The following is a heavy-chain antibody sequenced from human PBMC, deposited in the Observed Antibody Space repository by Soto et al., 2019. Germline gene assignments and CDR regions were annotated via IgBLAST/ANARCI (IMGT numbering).Heavy chain of an antibody. CDR2: INAGNGNT. V-gene: IGHV1-3*01. Sequence: PSGRVSYKASGYPVTSYAMHWVRQALGQRLEWRGWINAGNGNTIYSQKFQGRVTITRDTSASTAYMELSSLRSEDTAVYYCARQGLVIYPTPSYGMDVWGQGTTVTVFS. D-gene: IGHD3-9*01. CDR3: ARQGLVIYPTPSYGMDV. CDR1: GYPVTSYA. J-gene: IGHJ6*02.